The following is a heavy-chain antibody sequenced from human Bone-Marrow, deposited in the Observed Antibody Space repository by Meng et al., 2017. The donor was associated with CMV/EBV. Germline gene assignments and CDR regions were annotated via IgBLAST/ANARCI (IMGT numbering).Heavy chain of an antibody. D-gene: IGHD3-9*01. CDR2: IIPIFGTA. V-gene: IGHV1-69*05. J-gene: IGHJ6*02. CDR1: GGTFSSYA. CDR3: ARDFLLQGFGRYFDWPRYYYGMDV. Sequence: SVKVSCKASGGTFSSYAISWVRQAPGQGLEWMGGIIPIFGTANYAQKFQARVTITTDESTSTAYMELSSLRSDDTAVYYCARDFLLQGFGRYFDWPRYYYGMDVWGQGTTVTVSS.